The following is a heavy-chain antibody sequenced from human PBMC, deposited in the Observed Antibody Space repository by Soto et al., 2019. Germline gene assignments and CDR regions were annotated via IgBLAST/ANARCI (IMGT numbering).Heavy chain of an antibody. CDR1: GFTFSSYA. D-gene: IGHD1-26*01. CDR3: AKARSIVGAIAGFDY. Sequence: PGGSLRLSCAASGFTFSSYAMSWVRQAPGKGLEWVSAISGSGGSTYYADSVKGRFTISRDNSKNTLYLQMNSLRAEDTAVYYCAKARSIVGAIAGFDYWGQGTLVTVSS. CDR2: ISGSGGST. V-gene: IGHV3-23*01. J-gene: IGHJ4*02.